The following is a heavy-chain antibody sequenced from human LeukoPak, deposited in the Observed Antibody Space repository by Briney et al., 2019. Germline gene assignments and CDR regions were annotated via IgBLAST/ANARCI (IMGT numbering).Heavy chain of an antibody. Sequence: PGGSLRLSCAASGFTFSSYWMTWVRQAPGKGLEWVANIVPDGSEKYYVDSVKGRFTISRDNAKNSLYLQMNSLRAEDTAVYYCARAVGYYGSGSYYIDYWGQGTLVTVSS. J-gene: IGHJ4*02. CDR2: IVPDGSEK. CDR3: ARAVGYYGSGSYYIDY. CDR1: GFTFSSYW. D-gene: IGHD3-10*01. V-gene: IGHV3-7*01.